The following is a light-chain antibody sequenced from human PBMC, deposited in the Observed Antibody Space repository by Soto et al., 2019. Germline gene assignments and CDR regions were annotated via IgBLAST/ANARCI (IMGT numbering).Light chain of an antibody. CDR3: QQYKSFWT. J-gene: IGKJ1*01. Sequence: DIQMTQSPSSLSASVGDRVTITCRASQGTNNYLAWYQQKPGKAPKLLIYAASTLQSGVPLRFSGSGSGTDFTLTISSLQPEDFATYYCQQYKSFWTFGQGTKVDIK. V-gene: IGKV1-16*01. CDR2: AAS. CDR1: QGTNNY.